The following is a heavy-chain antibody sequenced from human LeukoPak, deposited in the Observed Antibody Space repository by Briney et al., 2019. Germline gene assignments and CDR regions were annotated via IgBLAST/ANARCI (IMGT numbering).Heavy chain of an antibody. D-gene: IGHD2-8*01. Sequence: GGSLRLSCAASGLTFSSDWVHWVRQVPGKGLVWVSRTNSDASTINYADSVKGRFTISRDNAKNTLYLQMNNLRAEDTAVYYCAREDCTIGAVCSSLLDHWGRGTLVTVSS. CDR1: GLTFSSDW. CDR3: AREDCTIGAVCSSLLDH. CDR2: TNSDASTI. J-gene: IGHJ4*02. V-gene: IGHV3-74*01.